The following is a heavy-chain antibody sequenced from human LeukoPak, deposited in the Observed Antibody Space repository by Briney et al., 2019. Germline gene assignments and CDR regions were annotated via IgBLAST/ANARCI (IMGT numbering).Heavy chain of an antibody. D-gene: IGHD3-22*01. CDR1: GGTFSSYA. Sequence: GASVKVSCKASGGTFSSYAISWVRQAPGQGLEWMGWISAYNGNTNYAQKLQGRVTMTTDTSTSTAYMELRSLRSDDTAVYYCARDQVREDYYDSSGYYGLDYWGQGTLVTVSS. J-gene: IGHJ4*02. V-gene: IGHV1-18*01. CDR3: ARDQVREDYYDSSGYYGLDY. CDR2: ISAYNGNT.